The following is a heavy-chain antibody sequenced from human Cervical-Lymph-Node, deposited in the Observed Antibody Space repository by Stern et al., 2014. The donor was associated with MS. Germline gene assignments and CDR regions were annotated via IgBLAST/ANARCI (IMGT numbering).Heavy chain of an antibody. D-gene: IGHD2-15*01. CDR1: GYTFTSYG. Sequence: VQLEESGAEVKKPGASVKVSCKASGYTFTSYGISWVRQAPAQGLEGMGGSSAYNGNTNYAQKLQGRVTMTKDTSTSTAYMELRSLRSDDTAVYYCARGLLGSENAFDIWGQGTMVTVSS. V-gene: IGHV1-18*01. CDR2: SSAYNGNT. CDR3: ARGLLGSENAFDI. J-gene: IGHJ3*02.